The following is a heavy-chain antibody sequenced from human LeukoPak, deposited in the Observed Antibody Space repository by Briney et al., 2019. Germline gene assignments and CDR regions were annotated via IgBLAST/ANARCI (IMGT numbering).Heavy chain of an antibody. Sequence: GGSLRLSCAASGFTFSSYSMNWVRQAPGKGLEWVSSISSSSSYIYYADSMKGRFTISRDNAKNSLYLQMNSLRAEDTAVYYCARSVQLWSLYYFDYWGQGTLVTVSS. D-gene: IGHD5-18*01. CDR3: ARSVQLWSLYYFDY. CDR1: GFTFSSYS. V-gene: IGHV3-21*01. J-gene: IGHJ4*02. CDR2: ISSSSSYI.